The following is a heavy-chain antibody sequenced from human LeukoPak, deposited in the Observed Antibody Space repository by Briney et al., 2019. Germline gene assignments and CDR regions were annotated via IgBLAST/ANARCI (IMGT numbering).Heavy chain of an antibody. D-gene: IGHD4-17*01. V-gene: IGHV4-30-2*01. CDR1: GGSISSGGYS. J-gene: IGHJ4*02. CDR2: IYHSGNT. CDR3: ARGPPDYADSYFDY. Sequence: SETLSLTCAASGGSISSGGYSWSWIRQPPGQGLEWIGYIYHSGNTYYNPSLKSRVTISVDRSKNQFSLKLSSVTAADTAVYYCARGPPDYADSYFDYWGQGTLVTVSS.